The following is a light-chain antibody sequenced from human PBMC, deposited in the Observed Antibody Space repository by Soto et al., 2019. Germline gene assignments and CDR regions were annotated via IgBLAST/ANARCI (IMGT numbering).Light chain of an antibody. CDR2: ATS. V-gene: IGKV1-27*01. CDR3: QKYDSAPRT. J-gene: IGKJ1*01. Sequence: DIHMTQSPSSLSASVGDRVRITCRTSQGIDNYLAWYQQKPGRVPKLLIYATSTLHSAVPSRFSGSGSGTDFTLTISSLQPEDVATYYCQKYDSAPRTFGQGTKVDI. CDR1: QGIDNY.